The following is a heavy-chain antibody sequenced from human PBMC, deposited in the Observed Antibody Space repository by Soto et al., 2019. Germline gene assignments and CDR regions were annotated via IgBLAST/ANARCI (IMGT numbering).Heavy chain of an antibody. V-gene: IGHV3-30-3*01. CDR3: ARAYVGDYFDY. CDR1: GFTFSSYA. Sequence: ESGGGVVPPGRSLRLSCAASGFTFSSYAMHWVRQAPGKGLEWVAVISYDGSNKYYADSVKGRFTISRDNSKNTLYLQMNSLRAEDTAVYYCARAYVGDYFDYWGQGTLVTVSS. D-gene: IGHD2-15*01. J-gene: IGHJ4*02. CDR2: ISYDGSNK.